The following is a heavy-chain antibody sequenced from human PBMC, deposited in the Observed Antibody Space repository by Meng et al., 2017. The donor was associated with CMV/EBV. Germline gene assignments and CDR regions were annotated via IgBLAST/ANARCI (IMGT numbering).Heavy chain of an antibody. V-gene: IGHV6-1*01. Sequence: ETLSLTCAISGDSVSSNSAAWNWIRQSPSRGLEWLGRTYYRSKWYNDYAVSVKSRITINPDTSKNQFSLQLNSVTPVDTAVYYCARDFRAVPVLRFLAWSSYGMDVWGQGTTVTVSS. CDR1: GDSVSSNSAA. CDR3: ARDFRAVPVLRFLAWSSYGMDV. J-gene: IGHJ6*02. D-gene: IGHD3-3*01. CDR2: TYYRSKWYN.